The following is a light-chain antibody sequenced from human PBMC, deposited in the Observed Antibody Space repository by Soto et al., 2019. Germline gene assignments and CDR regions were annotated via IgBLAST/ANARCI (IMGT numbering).Light chain of an antibody. CDR1: QTIDTF. J-gene: IGKJ4*01. CDR2: SAS. Sequence: DIQMTQSPSSLSASVGDRVTITCRASQTIDTFLNWYQQKPGKAPTLLIYSASNLQSGVPSRFSGSGSGTDFTFTISSLQPEDFETYYCQQSYTTPLTLGGGTKVDIK. CDR3: QQSYTTPLT. V-gene: IGKV1-39*01.